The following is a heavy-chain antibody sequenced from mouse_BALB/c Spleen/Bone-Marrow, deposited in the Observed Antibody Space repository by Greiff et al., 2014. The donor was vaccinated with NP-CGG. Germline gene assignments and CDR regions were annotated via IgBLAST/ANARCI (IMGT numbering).Heavy chain of an antibody. J-gene: IGHJ2*01. D-gene: IGHD1-2*01. Sequence: QVQLQQSGAELVRPGASVKLSCKASGYTFTSFWMNWVKQRPDQGLEWIGRIDPYDCITHYNRIFKDKAILTVDKSSSTAYMQLSSLTSEDSAVYYCSRGLLGLDYWGQGTTLTVSS. V-gene: IGHV1-52*01. CDR2: IDPYDCIT. CDR1: GYTFTSFW. CDR3: SRGLLGLDY.